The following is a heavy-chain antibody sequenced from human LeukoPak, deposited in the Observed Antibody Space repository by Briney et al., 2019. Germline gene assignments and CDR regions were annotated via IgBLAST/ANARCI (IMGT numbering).Heavy chain of an antibody. V-gene: IGHV4-30-2*01. CDR3: ARSPFRGSGTWKGWLDT. CDR2: IPHGGGI. Sequence: SETLSLTCVVSGGSINSDSWSWIRQTPGKGLEWVGYIPHGGGIHSNPSLKSRVTISVDRSKNQFSLKLTSVTAADTAVYYCARSPFRGSGTWKGWLDTWGQGILVTVSS. CDR1: GGSINSDS. D-gene: IGHD1-1*01. J-gene: IGHJ5*02.